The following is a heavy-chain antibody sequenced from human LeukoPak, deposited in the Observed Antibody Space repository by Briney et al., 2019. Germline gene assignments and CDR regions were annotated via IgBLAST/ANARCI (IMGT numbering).Heavy chain of an antibody. D-gene: IGHD2-2*01. CDR2: ISGSGGST. CDR1: GFTFSSYG. J-gene: IGHJ6*03. V-gene: IGHV3-23*01. Sequence: GGSLRLSCAASGFTFSSYGMSWVRQAPGKGLEWVSAISGSGGSTYYADSVKGRFTISRDNSKNTLYLQMNSLRAEDTAVYYCAKRGVVPAAMRYYYYYYMDVWGKGTTVTISS. CDR3: AKRGVVPAAMRYYYYYYMDV.